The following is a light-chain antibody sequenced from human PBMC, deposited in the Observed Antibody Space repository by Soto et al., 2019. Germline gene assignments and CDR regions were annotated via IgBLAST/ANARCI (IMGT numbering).Light chain of an antibody. V-gene: IGKV3-20*01. CDR3: QQYGSSPWT. CDR2: GAS. J-gene: IGKJ1*01. Sequence: EIVLTQSPGTLSLSPGERATLSCRASESVASSYLAWYQQKPGQAPRLLMYGASSRATGIPDRFSGSGSGTDLTLTITRLQPEDFAVYYCQQYGSSPWTSGQGTKVEIK. CDR1: ESVASSY.